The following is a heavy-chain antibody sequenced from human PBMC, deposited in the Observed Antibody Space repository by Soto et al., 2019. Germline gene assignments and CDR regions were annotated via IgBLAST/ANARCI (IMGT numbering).Heavy chain of an antibody. Sequence: QLQLQESGPGLVKPSETLSLTCTVSGGSISSSSYYWGWIRQPPGKGLEWIGSIYYSGSTYYNPSLKSRVTISVDTSKNQFSLKLSSVTAADTAVYYCARHPGIVVVPAAHFDYWGQGTLVTVSS. J-gene: IGHJ4*02. CDR3: ARHPGIVVVPAAHFDY. V-gene: IGHV4-39*01. D-gene: IGHD2-2*01. CDR2: IYYSGST. CDR1: GGSISSSSYY.